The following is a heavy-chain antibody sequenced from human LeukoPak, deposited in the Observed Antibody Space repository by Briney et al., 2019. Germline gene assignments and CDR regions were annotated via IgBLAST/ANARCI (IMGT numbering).Heavy chain of an antibody. CDR2: ISYDGSNK. Sequence: PGGSLRLSCAAPGFTFSSYGMHWVRQAPGKGLEWVAVISYDGSNKYYADSVKGRFTISRDNSKNTLFLQMNSLRAEDTAVYYCAKDNWNDNWFDPWGQGTLVTVSS. J-gene: IGHJ5*02. CDR3: AKDNWNDNWFDP. CDR1: GFTFSSYG. V-gene: IGHV3-30*18. D-gene: IGHD1-20*01.